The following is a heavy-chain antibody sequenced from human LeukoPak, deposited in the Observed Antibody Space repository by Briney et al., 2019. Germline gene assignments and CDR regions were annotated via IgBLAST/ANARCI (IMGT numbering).Heavy chain of an antibody. CDR3: AKDRYYGSGSSCDY. J-gene: IGHJ4*02. V-gene: IGHV3-30*02. CDR2: IRYDGSNK. CDR1: GFTFSSYG. Sequence: GGSLRLSCAASGFTFSSYGMHWVRQAPGKGLEWVAFIRYDGSNKYYADSVKGRFTISRDNSKNTLYLQMNSLRAEDTAVYYCAKDRYYGSGSSCDYWGQGTLVTVSS. D-gene: IGHD3-10*01.